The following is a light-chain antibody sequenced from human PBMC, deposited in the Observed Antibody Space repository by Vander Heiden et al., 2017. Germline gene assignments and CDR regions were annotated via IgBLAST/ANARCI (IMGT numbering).Light chain of an antibody. CDR1: QSIRTY. J-gene: IGKJ2*01. V-gene: IGKV1-39*01. Sequence: DIQMTQSPSSLSASVGDRVTITCRASQSIRTYLNWFQQKPGKAPKLLMYAASSLQSGVPSRFNGGGSGTDFTLTISRLQPEDFATYYCQQSDSSPVTFGRGTKLEIK. CDR2: AAS. CDR3: QQSDSSPVT.